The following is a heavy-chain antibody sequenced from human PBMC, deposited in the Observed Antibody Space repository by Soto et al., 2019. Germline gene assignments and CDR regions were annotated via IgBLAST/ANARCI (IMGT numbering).Heavy chain of an antibody. J-gene: IGHJ4*02. CDR1: GFTFSSYA. CDR3: ARRGSGSYYDY. V-gene: IGHV3-23*01. CDR2: MSGSGGST. Sequence: EVQLLESGGGLVQPGGSLRLSCAASGFTFSSYAMRWVRQAPVKGLEWVSAMSGSGGSTYYADSVKGRFTISRDNSKNTLYLQMNSLRAEETAVYYCARRGSGSYYDYWGQGTLVTFSS. D-gene: IGHD1-26*01.